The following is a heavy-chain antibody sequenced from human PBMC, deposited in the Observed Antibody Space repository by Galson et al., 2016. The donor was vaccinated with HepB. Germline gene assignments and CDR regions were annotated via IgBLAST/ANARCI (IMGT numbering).Heavy chain of an antibody. CDR1: GYSFTNYW. J-gene: IGHJ2*01. CDR2: IYPRDSET. V-gene: IGHV5-51*01. Sequence: QSGAEVKKPGESLKISCQGSGYSFTNYWVGWVRQMPGKGLEWMGSIYPRDSETKYSPSFQGQVIISADKSISTAYLQWTSLQASDTAMYYWATKLATRGGWNLDRWARGTLVTVSS. D-gene: IGHD3-3*02. CDR3: ATKLATRGGWNLDR.